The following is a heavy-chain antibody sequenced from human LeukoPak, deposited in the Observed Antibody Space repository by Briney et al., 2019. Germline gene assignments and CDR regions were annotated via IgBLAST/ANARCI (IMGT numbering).Heavy chain of an antibody. CDR1: GGSFSGYY. D-gene: IGHD2-15*01. V-gene: IGHV4-59*10. J-gene: IGHJ4*02. CDR2: IYTSGST. CDR3: ARVSLAGTIN. Sequence: SEALSLTCAVYGGSFSGYYWSWIRQPAGKGLEWIGRIYTSGSTNYNPSLKSRVTISVDTSKNQFSLKLSSVTAADTAVYYCARVSLAGTINWGQGTLVTVSS.